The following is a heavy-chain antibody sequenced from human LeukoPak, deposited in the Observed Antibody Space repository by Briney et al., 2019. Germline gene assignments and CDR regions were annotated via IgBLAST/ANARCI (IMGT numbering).Heavy chain of an antibody. V-gene: IGHV3-11*01. Sequence: GGSLRLSCAASGFTFTDYYMSWIRQAPGKGLEWISYIGDSGNPIYYADSVKGRFTISRDNAKNSLYLQMNNLRAEDTAVYYCARGAGPLFDPWGQGTLVTVSS. J-gene: IGHJ5*02. CDR3: ARGAGPLFDP. CDR1: GFTFTDYY. CDR2: IGDSGNPI.